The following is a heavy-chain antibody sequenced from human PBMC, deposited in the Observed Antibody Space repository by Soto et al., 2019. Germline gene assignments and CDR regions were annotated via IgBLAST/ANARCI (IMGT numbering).Heavy chain of an antibody. CDR1: GGSISSYY. CDR3: ARLDYIQRKEIEETPLFDY. D-gene: IGHD3-16*01. CDR2: IYYSGST. V-gene: IGHV4-59*08. Sequence: SETLSLTCTVSGGSISSYYWSWIRQPPGKGLEWIGYIYYSGSTNYNPSLKSRVTISVDTSKNQFSLKLSSVTAADTAVYYCARLDYIQRKEIEETPLFDYWGQGTLVTVSS. J-gene: IGHJ4*02.